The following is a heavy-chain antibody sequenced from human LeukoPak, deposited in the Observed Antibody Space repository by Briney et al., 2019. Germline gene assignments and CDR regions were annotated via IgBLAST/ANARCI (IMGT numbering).Heavy chain of an antibody. V-gene: IGHV4-39*01. J-gene: IGHJ5*02. CDR3: ARQGRYDTTGRWFDP. D-gene: IGHD3-22*01. CDR2: SYYTGIT. CDR1: GGSISSSSYY. Sequence: PSETLSLTCNVSGGSISSSSYYWGWIRQPPGKGLEWIASSYYTGITYYNPSLKSRVTVSVDTSKNQFSLKLSSVTAADTAVYYCARQGRYDTTGRWFDPWGLGTLVTVSS.